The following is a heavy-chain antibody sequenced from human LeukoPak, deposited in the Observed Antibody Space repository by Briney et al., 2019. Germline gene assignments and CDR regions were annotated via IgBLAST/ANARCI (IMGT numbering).Heavy chain of an antibody. Sequence: SETLSLTCTVSGDSITGYYWGWIRQPPGKGLEWIGNIYYTGNTYYNASLKSRVTISVDTSKNQFSLKLSSVTAADTAVYYCARTRYYYNSRSYGAPYYFDYWGQGTLVTVSS. D-gene: IGHD3-10*01. CDR1: GDSITGYY. CDR3: ARTRYYYNSRSYGAPYYFDY. V-gene: IGHV4-38-2*02. J-gene: IGHJ4*02. CDR2: IYYTGNT.